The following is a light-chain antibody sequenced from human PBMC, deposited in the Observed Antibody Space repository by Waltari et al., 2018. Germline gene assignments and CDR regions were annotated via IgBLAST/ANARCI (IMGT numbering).Light chain of an antibody. CDR2: DAS. J-gene: IGKJ5*01. CDR1: QSITSN. V-gene: IGKV3-15*01. Sequence: EILMTQSPVTLSVSPGERATLSCRASQSITSNLAWYQQKPGQALRLLIYDASTRAPSTPARFRGSGSGTEFTLTISSLQSEDYAVYYCQQYNHWPPITFGQRTRLEIK. CDR3: QQYNHWPPIT.